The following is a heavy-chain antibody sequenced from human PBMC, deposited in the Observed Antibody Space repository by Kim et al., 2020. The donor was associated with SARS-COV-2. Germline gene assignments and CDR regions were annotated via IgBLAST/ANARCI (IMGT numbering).Heavy chain of an antibody. CDR3: ARFEGYGMDV. J-gene: IGHJ6*02. Sequence: SYIYTADSAKGRFPISRDNAKSSLFLQMNSLRVEDTGVYYCARFEGYGMDVWGQGTTVTVSS. V-gene: IGHV3-21*01. CDR2: SYI. D-gene: IGHD3-9*01.